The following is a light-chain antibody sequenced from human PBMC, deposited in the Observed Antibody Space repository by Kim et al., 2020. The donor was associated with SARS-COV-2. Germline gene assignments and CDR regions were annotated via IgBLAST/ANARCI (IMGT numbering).Light chain of an antibody. CDR3: QQYGSSPGA. CDR2: GAS. Sequence: IVVTQSPGTLSLSPGERTTLSCRASQSVRNNFLAWYQQKPGQAPRLLIYGASNRAAGIPDRFSGSGSATDFTLTIDRVEPEDFAVYYCQQYGSSPGAFGQGTKLEIK. J-gene: IGKJ2*01. CDR1: QSVRNNF. V-gene: IGKV3-20*01.